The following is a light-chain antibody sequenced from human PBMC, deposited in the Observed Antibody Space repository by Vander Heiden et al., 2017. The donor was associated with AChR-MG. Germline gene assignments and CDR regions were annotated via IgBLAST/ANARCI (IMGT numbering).Light chain of an antibody. CDR3: RQAKHWPYT. J-gene: IGKJ2*01. CDR2: RGS. Sequence: DVVMTQSPLSLPVSLGQPAPISCRSSQSLVHSDGNTYLNWFQQRPGQSPRRLMYRGSNRDSGVPDRFSGSGSGTDFTLKISRVEAEDVGVYYCRQAKHWPYTFGQGTKLEIK. CDR1: QSLVHSDGNTY. V-gene: IGKV2-30*02.